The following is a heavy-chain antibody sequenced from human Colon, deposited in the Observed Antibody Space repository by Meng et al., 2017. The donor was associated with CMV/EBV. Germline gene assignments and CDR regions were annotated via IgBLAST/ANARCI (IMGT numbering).Heavy chain of an antibody. Sequence: QVQLVQSGAEAKKPXASVKVSCKASGYTFTGYFMYWVRQAPGQGLEWMGRINPNSGATNYAQKFQGRVTMTRDTSINTAYMELSGLRSDDTAVYYCATLSGGDFDSRGQGTLVTVSS. V-gene: IGHV1-2*02. D-gene: IGHD1-26*01. J-gene: IGHJ4*02. CDR2: INPNSGAT. CDR1: GYTFTGYF. CDR3: ATLSGGDFDS.